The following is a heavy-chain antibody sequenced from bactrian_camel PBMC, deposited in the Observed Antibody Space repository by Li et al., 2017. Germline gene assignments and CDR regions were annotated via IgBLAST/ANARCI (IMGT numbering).Heavy chain of an antibody. D-gene: IGHD2*01. CDR2: INSGGDGT. J-gene: IGHJ6*01. V-gene: IGHV3S40*01. CDR3: AADPRDSGGLFAQFLDAFRY. Sequence: QLVESGGSLVQPGGSLRLSCTASGFTFSSDDMSWVRQAPGKGLEWVSAINSGGDGTYYADSVKGRFTISRDNAKNTVYLQMNTLKPEDTAVYYCAADPRDSGGLFAQFLDAFRYWGQGTQVTVS. CDR1: GFTFSSDD.